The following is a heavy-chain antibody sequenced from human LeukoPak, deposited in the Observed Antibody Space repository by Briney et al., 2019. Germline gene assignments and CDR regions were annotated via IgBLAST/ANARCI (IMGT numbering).Heavy chain of an antibody. Sequence: GASVKVSCKASGYAFPHYGVHWVRQARGQTLEWMGWINAGNGDDTKYSQKFQARLTMTNDTSATTVYMELNSLRSEDTAVYYCARSGSNWSCDSWGQGTLVTGSS. CDR1: GYAFPHYG. CDR2: INAGNGDDT. CDR3: ARSGSNWSCDS. D-gene: IGHD6-13*01. V-gene: IGHV1-3*01. J-gene: IGHJ4*02.